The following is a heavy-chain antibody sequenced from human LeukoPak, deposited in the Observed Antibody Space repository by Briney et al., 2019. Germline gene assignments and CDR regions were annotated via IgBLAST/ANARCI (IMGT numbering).Heavy chain of an antibody. CDR2: IYPADSDT. CDR1: GYLFTSYC. V-gene: IGHV5-51*01. Sequence: GEALKISCKGSGYLFTSYCIAWVRQMPGKGLEWMGIIYPADSDTRYGPSFQGQVTISADKSISTAFLSWTSLKASDTAIHYCARGRGTGSPIGPRYFDLWGRGTLVTVSS. J-gene: IGHJ2*01. CDR3: ARGRGTGSPIGPRYFDL. D-gene: IGHD3-10*01.